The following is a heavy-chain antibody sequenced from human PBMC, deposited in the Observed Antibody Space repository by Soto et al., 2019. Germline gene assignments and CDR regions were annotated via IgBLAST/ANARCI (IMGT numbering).Heavy chain of an antibody. CDR3: SRGSTYYGFLT. CDR1: GDSMGSGDYY. V-gene: IGHV4-30-4*01. CDR2: IYYIGTT. J-gene: IGHJ5*02. D-gene: IGHD3-10*01. Sequence: QVQLQESGPGLVKPSQTLSLTCTVSGDSMGSGDYYWTWIRQPPGKGLEWIGYIYYIGTTFYNPSLESRVNISIDTSKNLCSLRLTSVTAADTAVYYCSRGSTYYGFLTWGQGTLVTVSS.